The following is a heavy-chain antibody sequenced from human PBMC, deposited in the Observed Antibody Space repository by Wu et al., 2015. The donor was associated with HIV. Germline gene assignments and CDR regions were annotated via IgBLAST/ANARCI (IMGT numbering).Heavy chain of an antibody. CDR1: GYTFSDFS. D-gene: IGHD3-9*01. J-gene: IGHJ6*03. V-gene: IGHV1-2*02. CDR3: ARERESRYFDWLSSAMDV. CDR2: INPNSGDT. Sequence: QAQLLQSGAEVKKPGASVRVSCKASGYTFSDFSIHWVRQALGQGPEWMGWINPNSGDTNYAEKFQGRVTMTRDTSINTVYMDLNSLRSGDTAVYYCARERESRYFDWLSSAMDVWGKGTTVTVSS.